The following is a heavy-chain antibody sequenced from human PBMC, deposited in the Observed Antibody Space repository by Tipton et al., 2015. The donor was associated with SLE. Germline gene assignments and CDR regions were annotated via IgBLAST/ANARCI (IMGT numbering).Heavy chain of an antibody. D-gene: IGHD3-22*01. Sequence: LRLSCTVSGGSISSYYWSWIRQRPGKGLEWIGYLYYSGSTNYNPSLKSRVTISVDTSKNQFSLKLSSVTAADTAVYYCAREEGYYDSSGADAFDIWGQGTMVTGSA. CDR1: GGSISSYY. J-gene: IGHJ3*02. CDR3: AREEGYYDSSGADAFDI. V-gene: IGHV4-59*01. CDR2: LYYSGST.